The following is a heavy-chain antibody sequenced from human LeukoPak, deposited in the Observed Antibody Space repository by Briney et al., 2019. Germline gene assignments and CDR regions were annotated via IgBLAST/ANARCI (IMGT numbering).Heavy chain of an antibody. D-gene: IGHD3-22*01. CDR3: ARDYSSGYYYPAGAFDI. Sequence: SETLSLTCTVSGGSISSGGYYWSWLRQHPGKGLERIGYIYYSGSTYYNPSIKSRVTISVDTSKNKFSLKLSSVTAADTAVYYCARDYSSGYYYPAGAFDIWGQGTMVTVSS. CDR1: GGSISSGGYY. J-gene: IGHJ3*02. V-gene: IGHV4-31*03. CDR2: IYYSGST.